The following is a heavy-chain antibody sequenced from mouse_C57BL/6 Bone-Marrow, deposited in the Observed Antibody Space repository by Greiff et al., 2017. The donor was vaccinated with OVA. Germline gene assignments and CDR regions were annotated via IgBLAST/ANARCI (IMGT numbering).Heavy chain of an antibody. V-gene: IGHV1-85*01. CDR1: GYTFTSYD. Sequence: QVQLKQSGPELVKPGASVKLSCKASGYTFTSYDINWVKQRPGQGLEWIGWIYPRDGSTKYNEKFKGKATLTVDTSSSTAYMELHSLTSEDSAVYFCARTLYDGYPYAMDYWGQGTSVTVSS. CDR2: IYPRDGST. D-gene: IGHD2-3*01. CDR3: ARTLYDGYPYAMDY. J-gene: IGHJ4*01.